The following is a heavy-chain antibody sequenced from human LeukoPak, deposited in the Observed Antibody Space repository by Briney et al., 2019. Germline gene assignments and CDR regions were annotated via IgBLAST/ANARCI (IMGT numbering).Heavy chain of an antibody. J-gene: IGHJ4*02. CDR1: GFTFSSYW. Sequence: GRSLRLSCAASGFTFSSYWMHWVRQVPGKGLVWVARINTGGSSTTYADSVKGRFTIPRDNAKNMLYLQMDSLRDEDTGVYYCARSNQADDYWGQGTLVTVSS. CDR2: INTGGSST. CDR3: ARSNQADDY. D-gene: IGHD1-14*01. V-gene: IGHV3-74*01.